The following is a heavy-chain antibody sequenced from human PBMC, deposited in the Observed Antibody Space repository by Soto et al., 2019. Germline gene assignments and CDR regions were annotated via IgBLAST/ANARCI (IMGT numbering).Heavy chain of an antibody. J-gene: IGHJ5*02. CDR2: IYTSGST. Sequence: SETLSLTCTVSGGSISSYYWSWIRQPAGKGLEWIGRIYTSGSTNYNPSLKSRVTMSVDTSKNQFSLKLSSVTAADTAVYYCAREHIVVGWNWFDPWGQGTLVTVSS. V-gene: IGHV4-4*07. CDR1: GGSISSYY. CDR3: AREHIVVGWNWFDP. D-gene: IGHD2-2*01.